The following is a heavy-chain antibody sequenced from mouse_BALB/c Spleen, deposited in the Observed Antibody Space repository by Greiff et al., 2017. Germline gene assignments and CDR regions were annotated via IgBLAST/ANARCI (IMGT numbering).Heavy chain of an antibody. Sequence: EVKLMESGPGLVKPSQSLSLTCTVTGYSITSDYAWNWIRQFPGNKLEWMGYISYSGSTSYNPSLKSRISITRDTSKNQFFLQLNSVTTEDTATYYCAREGVRREVYAMDYWGQGTSVTVSS. CDR2: ISYSGST. D-gene: IGHD2-14*01. J-gene: IGHJ4*01. V-gene: IGHV3-2*02. CDR3: AREGVRREVYAMDY. CDR1: GYSITSDYA.